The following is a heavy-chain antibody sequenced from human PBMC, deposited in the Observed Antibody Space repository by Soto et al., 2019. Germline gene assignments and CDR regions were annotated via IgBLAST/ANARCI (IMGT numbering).Heavy chain of an antibody. CDR1: GYSFSTYA. D-gene: IGHD1-1*01. CDR2: INGGTGQT. Sequence: GASVKVSGKASGYSFSTYAMHWVRQAPGQSLERMGWINGGTGQTKFSQRFQDRITITRDTSASTAYMELSSLRSEDTAVYYCARGKGMEENYYYYGLDIWGQGTTVTVSS. J-gene: IGHJ6*02. CDR3: ARGKGMEENYYYYGLDI. V-gene: IGHV1-3*01.